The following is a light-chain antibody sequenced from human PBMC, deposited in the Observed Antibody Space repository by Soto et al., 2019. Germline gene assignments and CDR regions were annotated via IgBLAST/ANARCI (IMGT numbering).Light chain of an antibody. Sequence: QPVLTQSPSASASLGVSVKLTCTLSSGHSSYAIAWHQQQPEKGPRFLMKLNSDGSHTKGDGIPDRFSGSSSGAERYLTISSLQSEYEADYYCQAWGTGIVVFGGGTKVTVL. CDR1: SGHSSYA. J-gene: IGLJ2*01. CDR2: LNSDGSH. CDR3: QAWGTGIVV. V-gene: IGLV4-69*01.